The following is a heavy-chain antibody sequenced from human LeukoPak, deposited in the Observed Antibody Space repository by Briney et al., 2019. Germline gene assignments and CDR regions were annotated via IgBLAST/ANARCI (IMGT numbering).Heavy chain of an antibody. D-gene: IGHD3/OR15-3a*01. Sequence: GGSLRLSCVASGFTFSTYSMNWVRQAPGKGLEWVSYISGTSNTIYYADSVKGRFTISRDNAKNTLYLQMNSLRAEDTAIYYCAKPTRTGPAKAFDYWGQGTLVTVSS. J-gene: IGHJ4*02. CDR2: ISGTSNTI. CDR3: AKPTRTGPAKAFDY. CDR1: GFTFSTYS. V-gene: IGHV3-48*01.